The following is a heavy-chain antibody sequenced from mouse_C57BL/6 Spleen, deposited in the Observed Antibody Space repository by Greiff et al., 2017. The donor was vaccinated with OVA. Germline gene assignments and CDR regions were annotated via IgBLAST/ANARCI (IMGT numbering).Heavy chain of an antibody. Sequence: QVQLQQSGAELVKPGASVKMSCKASGYTFTSSWITWVKQRPGQGLEWIGHIYPGSGSTNYNEKFKSKATLTVDTSSSTAYMQLSSLTSEDSAVYGCARHYYDYGVGFAYWGQGTLVTVSA. D-gene: IGHD2-4*01. CDR2: IYPGSGST. CDR1: GYTFTSSW. J-gene: IGHJ3*01. V-gene: IGHV1-55*01. CDR3: ARHYYDYGVGFAY.